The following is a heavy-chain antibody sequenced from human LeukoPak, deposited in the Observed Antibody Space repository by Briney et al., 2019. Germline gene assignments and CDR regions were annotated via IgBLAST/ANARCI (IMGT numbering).Heavy chain of an antibody. D-gene: IGHD2-15*01. J-gene: IGHJ4*02. CDR3: ARDPRYCSGGSCYHSFDY. CDR2: IYYSGST. V-gene: IGHV4-30-4*07. Sequence: PSQTLSLTCAVSGGSISSGGYSWSWIRQPPGKGLEWIGYIYYSGSTNYNPSLKSRVTISVDTSKNQFSLKLSSVTAADTAVYYCARDPRYCSGGSCYHSFDYWGQGTLVTVSS. CDR1: GGSISSGGYS.